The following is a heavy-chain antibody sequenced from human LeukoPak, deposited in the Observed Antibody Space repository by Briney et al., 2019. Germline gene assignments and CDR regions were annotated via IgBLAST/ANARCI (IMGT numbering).Heavy chain of an antibody. J-gene: IGHJ5*02. CDR2: MNPNSGNT. Sequence: ASVKVSCKASGYTFTSYDINWVRQATGQGLEWMGWMNPNSGNTGYAQKFQGRVTMTRNTSISTAYMELSSLRSEDTAVYYCARGVMTTVTRSYPTWGQGTLVTVSS. CDR3: ARGVMTTVTRSYPT. CDR1: GYTFTSYD. D-gene: IGHD4-17*01. V-gene: IGHV1-8*01.